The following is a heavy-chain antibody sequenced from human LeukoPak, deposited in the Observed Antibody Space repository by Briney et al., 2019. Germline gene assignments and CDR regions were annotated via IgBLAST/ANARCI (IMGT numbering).Heavy chain of an antibody. CDR3: AKSIVGTTSISRFDF. D-gene: IGHD1-26*01. CDR2: ISGSGGST. Sequence: PGGSLRLSCAASGFTFSSYAMSWVRQAPGKGLEWVSTISGSGGSTYYTDSVKGRFTISRDNSKNTLYLQMNSLRAEDTAVYYRAKSIVGTTSISRFDFWGQGTLVTVSS. CDR1: GFTFSSYA. V-gene: IGHV3-23*01. J-gene: IGHJ4*02.